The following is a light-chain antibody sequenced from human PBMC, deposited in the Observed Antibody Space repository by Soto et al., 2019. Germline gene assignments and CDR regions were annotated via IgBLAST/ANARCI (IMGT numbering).Light chain of an antibody. CDR2: EVS. Sequence: QPVLTQPASVSGSPGQSITISCTGTSSDVGSYNLVSWYQQHPGKAPKLMIYEVSKRPSGVSNRFSVSKSGNTASLTISGLQAEDEADYYCCSYAGSSTFPFVFGTGTKLTVL. CDR1: SSDVGSYNL. CDR3: CSYAGSSTFPFV. V-gene: IGLV2-23*02. J-gene: IGLJ1*01.